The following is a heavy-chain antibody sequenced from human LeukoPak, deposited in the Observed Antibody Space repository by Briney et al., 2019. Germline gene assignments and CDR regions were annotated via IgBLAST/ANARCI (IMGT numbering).Heavy chain of an antibody. D-gene: IGHD2-2*01. J-gene: IGHJ4*02. CDR2: IYHSGST. Sequence: TSETLSLTCTVSGGSISSGGYYWSWIRQPPGKGLEWIGYIYHSGSTYYNPSLKSRVTISVDRSKNQFSLKLSSVTAADTAVYYCASGSCSSTSCYPDFDYWGQGTLVTVSS. V-gene: IGHV4-30-2*01. CDR3: ASGSCSSTSCYPDFDY. CDR1: GGSISSGGYY.